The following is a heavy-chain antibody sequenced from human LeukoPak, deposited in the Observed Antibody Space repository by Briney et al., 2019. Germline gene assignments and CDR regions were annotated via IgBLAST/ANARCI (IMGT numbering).Heavy chain of an antibody. CDR2: IYTSGST. Sequence: SETLSLTCTVSGGSISSYYWSWIRQPAGKGLEWIGRIYTSGSTNYNPSLKSRVTMSVDTSKNQFSLKLSSVTAADTAVYYCARDLSVTIFSSKNWFDPWGQGTLVTASS. D-gene: IGHD3-9*01. CDR1: GGSISSYY. CDR3: ARDLSVTIFSSKNWFDP. J-gene: IGHJ5*02. V-gene: IGHV4-4*07.